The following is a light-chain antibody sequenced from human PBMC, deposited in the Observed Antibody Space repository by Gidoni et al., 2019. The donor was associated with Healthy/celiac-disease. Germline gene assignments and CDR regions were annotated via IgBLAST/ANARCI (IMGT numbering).Light chain of an antibody. Sequence: DIQMNQSPSSLSASVGDRVTITCRASQSISSYLNWYQQKPGKAPKLLIYAASSLQSGVPSRFSGSGSGTDFTLTISSLQPEDFATYYCQQSYSTPPTFGQGTKVEIK. CDR3: QQSYSTPPT. CDR2: AAS. CDR1: QSISSY. V-gene: IGKV1-39*01. J-gene: IGKJ1*01.